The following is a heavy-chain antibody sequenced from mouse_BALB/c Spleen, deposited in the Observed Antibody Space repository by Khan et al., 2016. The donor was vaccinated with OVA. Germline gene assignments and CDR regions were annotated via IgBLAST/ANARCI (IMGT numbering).Heavy chain of an antibody. Sequence: VQLQQSGAELVRPGASVKLSCTASGFNIKDTYIHWIKQRPEQGLEWIGRIDPANGDAKYDPKFQDKATLTTDTFSNTAYLQLSSLTSEDTAVYYCATLCGNPFTNWGQGTLVTVSA. J-gene: IGHJ3*01. CDR2: IDPANGDA. V-gene: IGHV14-3*02. CDR1: GFNIKDTY. CDR3: ATLCGNPFTN. D-gene: IGHD2-1*01.